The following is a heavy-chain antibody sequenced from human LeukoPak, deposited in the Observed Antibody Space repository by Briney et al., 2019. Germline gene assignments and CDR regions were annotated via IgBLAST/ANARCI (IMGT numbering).Heavy chain of an antibody. CDR2: INPSGGST. CDR3: ARVTDYVWGSSQYYFDY. V-gene: IGHV1-46*01. Sequence: ASVKVSCKASGYTFTSYYMHWVRQAPGQGLEWMGIINPSGGSTSYAQKFQGRVTMTRDTSTSTVYMGLSSLRSEDTAVYYCARVTDYVWGSSQYYFDYWGQGTLVTVSS. J-gene: IGHJ4*02. CDR1: GYTFTSYY. D-gene: IGHD3-16*01.